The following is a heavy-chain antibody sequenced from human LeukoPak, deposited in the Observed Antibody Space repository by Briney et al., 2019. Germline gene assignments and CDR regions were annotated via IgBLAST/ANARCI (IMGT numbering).Heavy chain of an antibody. Sequence: GASVKVSCKASGYTFTSYGISWVRQAPGQGLEWMGWISAYNGNTNYAQKLQGRVTMTTDTSTRTTYMELRSMRSDDTAVYYCAREVGYCSSTSCSGIDYWGQGTLVTVSS. D-gene: IGHD2-2*01. V-gene: IGHV1-18*01. J-gene: IGHJ4*02. CDR1: GYTFTSYG. CDR3: AREVGYCSSTSCSGIDY. CDR2: ISAYNGNT.